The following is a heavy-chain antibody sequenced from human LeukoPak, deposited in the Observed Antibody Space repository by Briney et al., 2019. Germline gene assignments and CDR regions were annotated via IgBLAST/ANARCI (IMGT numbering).Heavy chain of an antibody. V-gene: IGHV3-72*01. Sequence: PGGSLRLSCAASGFSFSDHYMDWVRQAPGKGLEWVGRIKNKANSYITEYAASVQGRFTISRDDSQHSLYMQMNSLKTVDTAVYYCATIWRWLGYWGQGTLVTVSS. D-gene: IGHD5-24*01. J-gene: IGHJ4*02. CDR1: GFSFSDHY. CDR3: ATIWRWLGY. CDR2: IKNKANSYIT.